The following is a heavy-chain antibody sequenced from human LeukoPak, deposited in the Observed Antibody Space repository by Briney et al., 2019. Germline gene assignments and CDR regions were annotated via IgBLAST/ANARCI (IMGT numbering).Heavy chain of an antibody. CDR3: AKEERDGYNRY. V-gene: IGHV3-33*06. D-gene: IGHD5-24*01. CDR2: IWYDGSNK. J-gene: IGHJ4*02. CDR1: GFTFSSYG. Sequence: GGSLRLSCAASGFTFSSYGMHWVRQAPGKGLEWVAVIWYDGSNKYYADSVKGRFTISRDNSKNTLYLQMNSLRAEDTAVYYCAKEERDGYNRYWGQGTLVTVSS.